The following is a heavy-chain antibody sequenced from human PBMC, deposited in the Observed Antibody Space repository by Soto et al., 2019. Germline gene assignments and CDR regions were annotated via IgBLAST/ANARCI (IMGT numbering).Heavy chain of an antibody. J-gene: IGHJ3*02. CDR2: SKHSGSN. D-gene: IGHD3-9*01. Sequence: PSDNLSLSCVVSGGSFSTYYYNSIRQSPGKGLEWIGESKHSGSNNYSPSLKSRDTMSVDTSKNQFSLKLTSVTAADTAVYYCARGGSNDWQVAFDIWGQGTMVTVSS. CDR3: ARGGSNDWQVAFDI. CDR1: GGSFSTYY. V-gene: IGHV4-34*01.